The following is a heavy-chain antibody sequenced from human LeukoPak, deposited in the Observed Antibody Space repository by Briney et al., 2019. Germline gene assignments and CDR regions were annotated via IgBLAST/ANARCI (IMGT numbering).Heavy chain of an antibody. CDR3: AREPRCSNCALDY. V-gene: IGHV3-48*02. J-gene: IGHJ4*02. Sequence: GGSLRLSCAASGITFSSYSMNWVRQAPGEGLEWVSYISSSSSTIYYADSVKGRFTISRDNAKNSLYLQMHSLRDEDTAVYYCAREPRCSNCALDYWGQGTLVTVSS. D-gene: IGHD4-11*01. CDR1: GITFSSYS. CDR2: ISSSSSTI.